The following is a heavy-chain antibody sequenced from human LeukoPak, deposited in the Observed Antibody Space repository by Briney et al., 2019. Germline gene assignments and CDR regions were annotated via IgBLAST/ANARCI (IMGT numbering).Heavy chain of an antibody. CDR2: IYHSGST. CDR1: GGSISSSSYY. V-gene: IGHV4-39*07. D-gene: IGHD6-13*01. Sequence: SETLSLTCTVSGGSISSSSYYWGWIRQPPGKGLEWIGYIYHSGSTYYNPSLKSRVTISVDRSKNQFSLKLSSVTAADTAVYYCAREHSAFFDPWGQGTLVTVSS. CDR3: AREHSAFFDP. J-gene: IGHJ5*02.